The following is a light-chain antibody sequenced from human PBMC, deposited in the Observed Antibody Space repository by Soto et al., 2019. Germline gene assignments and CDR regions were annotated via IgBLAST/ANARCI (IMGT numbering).Light chain of an antibody. CDR3: QTWGTGVRV. J-gene: IGLJ3*02. Sequence: QPVLTQSPSASASLGASVKLTCTLSSGHSSYAIAWHQQQPEKGPRYLMKVNSDGSHSKRDGIPDRFSGSSSGAERYLTISSLQSEDEADYYCQTWGTGVRVFGGGTKVTVL. CDR2: VNSDGSH. CDR1: SGHSSYA. V-gene: IGLV4-69*02.